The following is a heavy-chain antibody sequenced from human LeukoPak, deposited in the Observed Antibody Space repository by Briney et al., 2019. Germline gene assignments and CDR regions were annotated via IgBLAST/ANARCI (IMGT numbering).Heavy chain of an antibody. V-gene: IGHV3-30*18. D-gene: IGHD3-10*01. J-gene: IGHJ3*02. Sequence: PGGSLRLSCAASGFTFSSYGMHWVRQAPGKGLEWVAVISYDGSNKYYADSVKGRFTISRDNSKNTLYLQMNSLRAEDTAVYYCAKGGTMVRGVPSDDAFDIWGQGTMVTVSS. CDR2: ISYDGSNK. CDR1: GFTFSSYG. CDR3: AKGGTMVRGVPSDDAFDI.